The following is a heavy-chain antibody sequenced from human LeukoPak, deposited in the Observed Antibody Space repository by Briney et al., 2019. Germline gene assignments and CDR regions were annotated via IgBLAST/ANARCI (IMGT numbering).Heavy chain of an antibody. CDR1: GFTFSSCG. D-gene: IGHD5-18*01. Sequence: PGGSLRLSCAASGFTFSSCGMHWVRQAPGKGLEWVAVISYDGSNKYYADSVKGRFTISRDNSKNTLYPQMNSLRAEDTAVYYCAKEGGYSYGLYGMDVWGQGTTVTVSS. CDR3: AKEGGYSYGLYGMDV. CDR2: ISYDGSNK. J-gene: IGHJ6*02. V-gene: IGHV3-30*18.